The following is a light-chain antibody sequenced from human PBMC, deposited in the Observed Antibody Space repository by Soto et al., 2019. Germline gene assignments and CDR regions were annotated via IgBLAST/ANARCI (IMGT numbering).Light chain of an antibody. V-gene: IGKV3-15*01. CDR1: QSVGSS. Sequence: EIVMTQSPATLSVSPGERATLSCRGSQSVGSSLAWYQQKPGQAPRLLIYGASTRATGVPARFSGSGSGTEFTFTISSLRSEDFAVYYCQQHNGWPLTFGGGTKVEI. CDR3: QQHNGWPLT. CDR2: GAS. J-gene: IGKJ4*01.